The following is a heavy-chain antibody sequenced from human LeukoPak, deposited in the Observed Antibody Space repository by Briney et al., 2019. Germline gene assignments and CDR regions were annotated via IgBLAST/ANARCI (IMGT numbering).Heavy chain of an antibody. CDR3: ARDLGITMIVVVLDY. CDR2: ISISGDTI. CDR1: GFSFSDFE. Sequence: GGSLRLSCAASGFSFSDFEMNWVRQAPGKGLEWVSYISISGDTIYYADSVKGRFTISRDNAKNSLYLQMNSLRAEDTAVYYCARDLGITMIVVVLDYWGQGTLVTVSS. J-gene: IGHJ4*02. D-gene: IGHD3-22*01. V-gene: IGHV3-48*03.